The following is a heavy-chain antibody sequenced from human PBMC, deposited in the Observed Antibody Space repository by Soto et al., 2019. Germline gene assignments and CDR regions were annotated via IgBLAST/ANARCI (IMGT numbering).Heavy chain of an antibody. D-gene: IGHD2-15*01. CDR3: ARCPSTMGGNTLDY. V-gene: IGHV4-4*07. J-gene: IGHJ4*02. CDR1: GGSISSYY. Sequence: QVQLQESGAGLVKPSETLSLTCTVSGGSISSYYWSWIRQPAGKGLEWIGRIYTSGSTNYNPSLKSRVTMSVDTSKNQFSLKLSSVTAADTAVYYCARCPSTMGGNTLDYWGQGTLVTVSS. CDR2: IYTSGST.